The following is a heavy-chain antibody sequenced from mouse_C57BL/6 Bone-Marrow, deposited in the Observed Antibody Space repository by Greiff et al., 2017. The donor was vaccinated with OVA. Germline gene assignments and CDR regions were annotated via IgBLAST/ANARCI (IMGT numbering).Heavy chain of an antibody. CDR2: ISDGGSYT. Sequence: EVKVVESGGGLVKPGGSLKLSCAASGFTFSSYAMSWVRQTPEKRLEWVATISDGGSYTYYPDNVTGRFTISRDNAKNNLYLQMSHLKSEDTAMYYCARDRFDYWGQGTTLTVSS. CDR3: ARDRFDY. J-gene: IGHJ2*01. CDR1: GFTFSSYA. V-gene: IGHV5-4*01.